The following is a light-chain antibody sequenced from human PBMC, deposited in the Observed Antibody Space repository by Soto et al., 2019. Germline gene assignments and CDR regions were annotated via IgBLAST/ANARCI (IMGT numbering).Light chain of an antibody. CDR3: KQYGTSPWT. J-gene: IGKJ1*01. CDR2: TAS. CDR1: QSVSSNY. Sequence: EIVLTQSPGTLSLSPGERATLSCRASQSVSSNYLAWYQQKPGQAPRLLIYTASGRATGIPDRFSGSGSGTDFTLTISRVEPEDVAVYYCKQYGTSPWTFGQGTKVEIK. V-gene: IGKV3-20*01.